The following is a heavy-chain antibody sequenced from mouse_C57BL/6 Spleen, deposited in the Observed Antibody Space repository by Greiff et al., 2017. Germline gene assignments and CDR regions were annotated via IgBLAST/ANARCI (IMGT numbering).Heavy chain of an antibody. CDR1: GFTFSDYG. CDR3: ATMITYYAMDY. J-gene: IGHJ4*01. V-gene: IGHV5-17*01. CDR2: ISSGSSTI. D-gene: IGHD2-4*01. Sequence: EVKLVESGGGLVKPGGSLKLSCAASGFTFSDYGMHWVRQAPEKGLEWVAYISSGSSTIYYADTVKGRFTISRDKAKNTLFLQMTSLRSEDTAMYYCATMITYYAMDYWGQGTSVTVSS.